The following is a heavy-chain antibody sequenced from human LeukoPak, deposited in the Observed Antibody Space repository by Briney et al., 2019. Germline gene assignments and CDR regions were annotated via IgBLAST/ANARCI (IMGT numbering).Heavy chain of an antibody. CDR3: AKVLNWASRSFDY. J-gene: IGHJ4*02. V-gene: IGHV3-23*01. Sequence: GGSLRLSCAASGFTFSSHAMSWVRQAPGRGLEWVSTVTGSGAGTYYAESVKARFTISRDNSKDTLYLQMNALRAEDTALYYCAKVLNWASRSFDYWGQGTLVTVSS. D-gene: IGHD7-27*01. CDR1: GFTFSSHA. CDR2: VTGSGAGT.